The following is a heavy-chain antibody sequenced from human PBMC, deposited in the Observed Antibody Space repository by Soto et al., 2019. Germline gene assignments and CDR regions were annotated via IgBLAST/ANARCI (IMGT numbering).Heavy chain of an antibody. D-gene: IGHD2-15*01. CDR1: GFTFSSHS. CDR2: ISSSSSYI. Sequence: GGSLRLSCAASGFTFSSHSMNWVRQAPGKGLEWVSSISSSSSYIYYADSVKGRFTISRDNAKNSLYLQMNSLRAEDTAVYYCARDLRKATPVTWFRSNWFDPWGQGTLVTVSS. V-gene: IGHV3-21*01. CDR3: ARDLRKATPVTWFRSNWFDP. J-gene: IGHJ5*02.